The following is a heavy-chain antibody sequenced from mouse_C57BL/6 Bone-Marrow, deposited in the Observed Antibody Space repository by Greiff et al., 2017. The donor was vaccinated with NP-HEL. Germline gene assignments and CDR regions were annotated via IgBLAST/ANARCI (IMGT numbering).Heavy chain of an antibody. J-gene: IGHJ3*01. V-gene: IGHV1-4*01. CDR2: INPSSGYT. Sequence: VQLQQSGAELARPGASVKMSCKASGYTFTSYTMHWVKQRPGQGLEWIGYINPSSGYTKYNQKFKDKATLTVDKSSSTAYMQLSSLTSVDSSVYYCARPPGFAYWGQGTLVTVSA. CDR1: GYTFTSYT. CDR3: ARPPGFAY.